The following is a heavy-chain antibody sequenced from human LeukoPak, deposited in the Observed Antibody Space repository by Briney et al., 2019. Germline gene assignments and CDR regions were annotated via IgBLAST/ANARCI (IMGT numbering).Heavy chain of an antibody. Sequence: GGSLRLSCAASGFTFSSFSMNWVRQAPGKGLEWVSYISSTSSTIYYADSVKGQFTISRDNAKNSLYLQMNSLRAEDTAVYYCARASGARGGYFQHWGQGTLVTVSS. CDR3: ARASGARGGYFQH. CDR1: GFTFSSFS. CDR2: ISSTSSTI. J-gene: IGHJ1*01. V-gene: IGHV3-48*01. D-gene: IGHD3-10*01.